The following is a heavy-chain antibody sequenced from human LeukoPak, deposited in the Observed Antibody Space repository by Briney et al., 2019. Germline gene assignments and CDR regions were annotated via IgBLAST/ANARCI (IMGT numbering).Heavy chain of an antibody. D-gene: IGHD6-13*01. CDR1: GGSFSGYY. Sequence: SETLSLTCAVYGGSFSGYYWSWIRQPPGKGLEWIGEINHSGSTNYNPSLKSRVTISADTSKNQFSLKLSSVTAADTAVYYCARAPRIAAAGKYFQHWGQGTLVTVSS. CDR3: ARAPRIAAAGKYFQH. CDR2: INHSGST. J-gene: IGHJ1*01. V-gene: IGHV4-34*01.